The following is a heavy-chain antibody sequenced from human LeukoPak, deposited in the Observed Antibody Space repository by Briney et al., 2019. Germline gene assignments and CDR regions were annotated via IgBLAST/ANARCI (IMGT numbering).Heavy chain of an antibody. CDR2: ISGSGGST. J-gene: IGHJ4*02. CDR1: GFTFSSYA. CDR3: AKMMGVLLWFRDTSGPDY. Sequence: GGSLRLSCAASGFTFSSYAMSWVRQPPGKGLGWVSAISGSGGSTYYADSVKGRFTISRDNSKNTLYLQMNSLRAEDTAVYYCAKMMGVLLWFRDTSGPDYWGQGTLVTVSS. D-gene: IGHD3-10*01. V-gene: IGHV3-23*01.